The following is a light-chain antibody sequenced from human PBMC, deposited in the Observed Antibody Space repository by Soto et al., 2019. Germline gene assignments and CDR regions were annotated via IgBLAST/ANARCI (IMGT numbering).Light chain of an antibody. CDR2: GAS. V-gene: IGKV1-39*01. Sequence: DIQMTQSPSSLSSSVLERFTITCRASQSISRNLNWYQQKPGTAPKLLMFGASTLQSGVPSRFSGSGSGTDFTLTITSLQPEDFATYYCQQSYNTPRTFGQGTKVDI. CDR3: QQSYNTPRT. CDR1: QSISRN. J-gene: IGKJ1*01.